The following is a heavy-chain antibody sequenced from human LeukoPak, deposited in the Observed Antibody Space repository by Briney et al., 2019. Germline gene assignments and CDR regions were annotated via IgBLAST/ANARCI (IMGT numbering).Heavy chain of an antibody. D-gene: IGHD3-10*01. J-gene: IGHJ3*02. CDR3: ARDAMVRGQDAFDI. Sequence: GGSLRLSCAASGFTFSKHSMSWVRQAPGKGLEWVSVIYSGGSTYYADSVKGRFTISRDNSKNTLYLQMNSLRAEDTAVYYCARDAMVRGQDAFDIWGQGTMVTVSS. V-gene: IGHV3-53*01. CDR2: IYSGGST. CDR1: GFTFSKHS.